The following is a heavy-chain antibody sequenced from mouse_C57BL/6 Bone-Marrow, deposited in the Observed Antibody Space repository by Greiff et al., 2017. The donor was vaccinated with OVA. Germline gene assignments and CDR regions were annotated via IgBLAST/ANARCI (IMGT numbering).Heavy chain of an antibody. Sequence: QVQLQQSGAELVKPGASVKISCKASGYAFSSYWMNWVKQRPGKGLEWIGQIYPGDGDTNYNGKFKGKATLTADKSSSTAYMQLSSLTSEDSEVYVCARARWLLGPLDYWGQGNTLTVTS. CDR2: IYPGDGDT. D-gene: IGHD2-3*01. V-gene: IGHV1-80*01. CDR3: ARARWLLGPLDY. J-gene: IGHJ2*01. CDR1: GYAFSSYW.